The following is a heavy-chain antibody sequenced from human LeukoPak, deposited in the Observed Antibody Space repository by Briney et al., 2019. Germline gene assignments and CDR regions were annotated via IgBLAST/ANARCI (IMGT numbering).Heavy chain of an antibody. Sequence: SETLSLTCTVSGGSISSGGYYWSWIRQHPGKGLEWIGYIYYSGSTYYNPSLKSRVTISVDTSKNQFSLKLSSVTAADTAVYYCARDLIAAAGTYYYDSSGRGDYYYGMDVWGQGTTVTVSS. CDR1: GGSISSGGYY. J-gene: IGHJ6*02. CDR2: IYYSGST. V-gene: IGHV4-31*03. D-gene: IGHD3-22*01. CDR3: ARDLIAAAGTYYYDSSGRGDYYYGMDV.